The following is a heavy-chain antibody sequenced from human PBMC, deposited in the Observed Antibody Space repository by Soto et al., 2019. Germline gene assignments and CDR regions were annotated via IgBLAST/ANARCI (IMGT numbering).Heavy chain of an antibody. Sequence: ASVKVSCKASGYTFTSYYMHWVRQAPGQGHEWMGIINPSGGSTSYAQKFQGRVTMTRDTSTSTVYMEMSSLRSEDTAVYYCARARGNYYDSSGYYEHDYWGQGTLVTVSS. J-gene: IGHJ4*02. V-gene: IGHV1-46*01. CDR2: INPSGGST. D-gene: IGHD3-22*01. CDR1: GYTFTSYY. CDR3: ARARGNYYDSSGYYEHDY.